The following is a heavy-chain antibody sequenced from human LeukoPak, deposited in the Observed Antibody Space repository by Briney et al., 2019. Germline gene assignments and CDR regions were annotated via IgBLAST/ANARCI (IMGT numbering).Heavy chain of an antibody. Sequence: SETLSLTCTVCGGSISSYYWSWIRQPPGKGLEWIGYIYYSGSTNYNPSLKSRVTISVDTSKNQFSLKLSSVTAADTAVYYCARAGFFFGSSYYYYYMDVWGKGTTVTVSS. V-gene: IGHV4-59*01. CDR1: GGSISSYY. CDR3: ARAGFFFGSSYYYYYMDV. J-gene: IGHJ6*03. CDR2: IYYSGST. D-gene: IGHD3-3*01.